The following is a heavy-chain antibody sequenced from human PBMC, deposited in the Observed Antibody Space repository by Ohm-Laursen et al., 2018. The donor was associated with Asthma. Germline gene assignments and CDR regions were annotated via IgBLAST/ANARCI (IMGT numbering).Heavy chain of an antibody. J-gene: IGHJ4*02. CDR2: ISTTGNTK. CDR3: ARDPPVTTVTTGEYFDL. V-gene: IGHV3-11*01. D-gene: IGHD4-17*01. CDR1: AFSFSDYY. Sequence: LSLTCAASAFSFSDYYMSWVRQAPGRGLEWLAYISTTGNTKYYADSVKGRFTISRDNAKSSVYLQMNSLTAEDTAVYYCARDPPVTTVTTGEYFDLWGQGTLVTVSS.